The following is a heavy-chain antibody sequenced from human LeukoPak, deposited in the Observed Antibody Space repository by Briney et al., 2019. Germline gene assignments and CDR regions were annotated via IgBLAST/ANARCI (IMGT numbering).Heavy chain of an antibody. J-gene: IGHJ3*02. Sequence: LSGGSLRLSCTASTFAFSNYWMSWVRQAPGKGLEWVANIKKDGGEKDYLDSVKGRFTISRDNAKNSLYLQMNSLRAEDTAVYYCAAILYLAFDIWGQGTMVTVSS. D-gene: IGHD2/OR15-2a*01. CDR3: AAILYLAFDI. V-gene: IGHV3-7*03. CDR1: TFAFSNYW. CDR2: IKKDGGEK.